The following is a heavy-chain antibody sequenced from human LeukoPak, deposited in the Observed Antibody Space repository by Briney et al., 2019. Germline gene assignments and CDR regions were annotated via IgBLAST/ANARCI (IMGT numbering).Heavy chain of an antibody. CDR3: AKSRGWLQLWDF. CDR1: GFTFNTYT. CDR2: ISNSGGST. Sequence: GGSLRLSCAASGFTFNTYTMYWVRQAPGKGLEWVSGISNSGGSTYYADSVKGRFTISRDNSKNTLYLQMNSLRAEDTAVYFCAKSRGWLQLWDFWGQGTLVTVSS. J-gene: IGHJ4*02. V-gene: IGHV3-23*01. D-gene: IGHD5-24*01.